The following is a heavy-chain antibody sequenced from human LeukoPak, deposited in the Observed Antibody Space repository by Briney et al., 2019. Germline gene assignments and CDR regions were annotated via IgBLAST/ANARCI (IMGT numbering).Heavy chain of an antibody. CDR1: GFPFSSYW. CDR3: ARDPHYYGSGSSDY. CDR2: IKQDGSKK. V-gene: IGHV3-7*01. J-gene: IGHJ4*02. D-gene: IGHD3-10*01. Sequence: PGGSLRLSCVASGFPFSSYWMTWVRQAPGKGLEWVANIKQDGSKKSYVDSVKGRFTISRDNAKNSLYLQMNSLRAEDTAVYYCARDPHYYGSGSSDYWGQGTLVTVSS.